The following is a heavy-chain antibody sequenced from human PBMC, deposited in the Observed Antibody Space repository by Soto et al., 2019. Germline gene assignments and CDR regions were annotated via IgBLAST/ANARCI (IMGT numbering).Heavy chain of an antibody. J-gene: IGHJ6*02. D-gene: IGHD3-3*01. CDR1: GGSISSSYW. V-gene: IGHV4-4*01. Sequence: QVQLQESGPGLVKPSGTLSLTCTVSGGSISSSYWWSWVRQAPGKGLEWLGEISHDGSAYYNPSLKSRVTISLDKSLNQLSLKLYSVTAADTAVYCCAREFWTRSGATTFNYGLDVWGQGTTVTVSS. CDR3: AREFWTRSGATTFNYGLDV. CDR2: ISHDGSA.